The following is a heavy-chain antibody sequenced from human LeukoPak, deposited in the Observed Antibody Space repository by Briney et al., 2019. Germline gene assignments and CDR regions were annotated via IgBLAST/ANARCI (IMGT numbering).Heavy chain of an antibody. CDR1: AFTFSSYA. D-gene: IGHD1-26*01. CDR2: ISGSGGST. V-gene: IGHV3-23*01. Sequence: GGSLRLSCAASAFTFSSYAMSWVRQAPGKGLEWVSAISGSGGSTYYADSVKGRFTISRDNSKNTLYLQMNCLRAEDTAVYYCAKVTVGATYYFYYWAQGTLVTVSS. J-gene: IGHJ4*02. CDR3: AKVTVGATYYFYY.